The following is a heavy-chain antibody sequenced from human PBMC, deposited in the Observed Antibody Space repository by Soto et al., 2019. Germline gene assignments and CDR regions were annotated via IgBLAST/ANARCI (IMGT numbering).Heavy chain of an antibody. CDR1: GFTFSSYG. CDR2: IWYDGSNK. V-gene: IGHV3-33*01. D-gene: IGHD2-15*01. CDR3: ARDRGVVTVSNWFDP. J-gene: IGHJ5*02. Sequence: PGGSLRLSCAASGFTFSSYGMHWVRQAPGKGLEWVAVIWYDGSNKYYADSVKGRFTISRDNSKNTLYLQMNSLRAEDTAVYYCARDRGVVTVSNWFDPWGQGTLVTVSS.